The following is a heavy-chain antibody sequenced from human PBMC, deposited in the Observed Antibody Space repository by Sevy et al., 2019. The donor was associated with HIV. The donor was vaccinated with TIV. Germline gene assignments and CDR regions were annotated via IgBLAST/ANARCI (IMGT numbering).Heavy chain of an antibody. CDR2: ISWNSGSI. D-gene: IGHD3-22*01. J-gene: IGHJ4*02. V-gene: IGHV3-9*01. Sequence: GGSLRLSCAASGFTFDDYAIHWVRQAPGKGLEWVSGISWNSGSIGYADSVKGRFTISRDNAKNSLYLQMNSLGAEDTALYYCAKDSYYDSSGYFDYWGQGTLVTVSS. CDR1: GFTFDDYA. CDR3: AKDSYYDSSGYFDY.